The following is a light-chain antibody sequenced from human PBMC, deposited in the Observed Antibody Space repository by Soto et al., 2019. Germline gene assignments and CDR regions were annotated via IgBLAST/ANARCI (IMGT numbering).Light chain of an antibody. V-gene: IGLV2-14*01. CDR1: SSDIGVYNY. J-gene: IGLJ2*01. CDR3: SSCSGSSTLV. Sequence: QSALTQPASVSGSPGQSITISCTGTSSDIGVYNYVSWYQQHPGKAPKLVICEVSNRPSGVSSRFSGSKSGNTASLTISGLRAEDEADYYCSSCSGSSTLVFGGGTKLTVL. CDR2: EVS.